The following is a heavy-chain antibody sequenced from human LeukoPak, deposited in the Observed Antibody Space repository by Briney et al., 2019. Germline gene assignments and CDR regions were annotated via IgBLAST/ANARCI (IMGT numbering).Heavy chain of an antibody. D-gene: IGHD5-18*01. J-gene: IGHJ4*02. Sequence: SETPSLTCSVSGGSISSYYWSWIRQPPGKGLEWIGYIYYSGRTNYNPSFKSRVTISVDTSKNQFSLTLSSVTAADTAVYYCARGQKYRNGYTVTELGSGYFDYWGQGTLVTVSS. CDR1: GGSISSYY. V-gene: IGHV4-59*01. CDR3: ARGQKYRNGYTVTELGSGYFDY. CDR2: IYYSGRT.